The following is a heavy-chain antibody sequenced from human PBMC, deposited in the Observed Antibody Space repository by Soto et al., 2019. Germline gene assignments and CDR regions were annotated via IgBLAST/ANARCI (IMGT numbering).Heavy chain of an antibody. Sequence: GGSLRLSCAASGFTFSSYSMNWVRQAPGKGLEWVSYISSGSSTIYYADSVKGRFTISRDNAKNSLYLQMNSLRAEDTAVYYCAREAPIRPDWFDPWGQGTLVTVSS. CDR1: GFTFSSYS. V-gene: IGHV3-48*01. CDR3: AREAPIRPDWFDP. J-gene: IGHJ5*02. CDR2: ISSGSSTI.